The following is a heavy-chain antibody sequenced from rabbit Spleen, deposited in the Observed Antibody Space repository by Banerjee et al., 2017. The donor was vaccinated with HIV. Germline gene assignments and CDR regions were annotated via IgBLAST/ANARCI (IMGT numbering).Heavy chain of an antibody. Sequence: QEQLEESGGDLVKPEGSLTLTCKASGFSFSSGWMCWVRQAPGKGLEWIACIDAGSSGITYYASWAKGRFTISKTSSTTVTLQMTSLTAADTATYFCARVENGAYHFDLWGQGTLVTVS. CDR2: IDAGSSGIT. V-gene: IGHV1S45*01. J-gene: IGHJ4*01. CDR1: GFSFSSGW. D-gene: IGHD2-1*01. CDR3: ARVENGAYHFDL.